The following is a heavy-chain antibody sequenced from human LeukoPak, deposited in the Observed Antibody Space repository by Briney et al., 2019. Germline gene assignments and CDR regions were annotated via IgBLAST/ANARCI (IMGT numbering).Heavy chain of an antibody. Sequence: ASVKVSCKTSGYTFTGFYMYWVRQAPGQGLEWMGWVNPNTGGTNYAQKFQGRVSMTRDTSITTAYMELSRLRFDDTAVYYCATRSRAWSSFDCWGQGTLVTVSS. J-gene: IGHJ4*02. CDR2: VNPNTGGT. CDR3: ATRSRAWSSFDC. V-gene: IGHV1-2*02. D-gene: IGHD6-19*01. CDR1: GYTFTGFY.